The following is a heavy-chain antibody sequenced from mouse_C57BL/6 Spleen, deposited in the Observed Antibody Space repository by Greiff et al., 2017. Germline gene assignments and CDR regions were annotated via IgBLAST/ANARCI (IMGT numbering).Heavy chain of an antibody. V-gene: IGHV1-81*01. CDR1: GYTFTSYG. J-gene: IGHJ3*01. D-gene: IGHD1-1*01. CDR2: IYPRSGNT. Sequence: QVQLQESGAELVRPGASVKLSCKASGYTFTSYGISWVKQRTGQGLEWIGEIYPRSGNTYYNEKFKGKATLTADKSSSTAYMELRSLTSEDSAVYFGERGASHRITAVVYAFAYWGQGTPVTVSA. CDR3: ERGASHRITAVVYAFAY.